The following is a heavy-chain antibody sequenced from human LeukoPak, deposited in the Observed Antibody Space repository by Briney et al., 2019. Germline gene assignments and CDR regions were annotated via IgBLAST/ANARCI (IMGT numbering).Heavy chain of an antibody. J-gene: IGHJ4*02. CDR2: IYYSGST. D-gene: IGHD2-21*01. Sequence: SETLSLTCTVSGGSISSSSYYWGWIRQPPGKGLEWIGSIYYSGSTYYNPSLKSRVTISVDTSKNQFSLKLSSVTAADTAVYYCARLVAYCDKTSCSGSWGQGTLVTVSS. V-gene: IGHV4-39*07. CDR1: GGSISSSSYY. CDR3: ARLVAYCDKTSCSGS.